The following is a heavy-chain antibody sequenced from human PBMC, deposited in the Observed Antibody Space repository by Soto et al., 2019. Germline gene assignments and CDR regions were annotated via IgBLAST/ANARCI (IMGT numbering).Heavy chain of an antibody. D-gene: IGHD3-9*01. V-gene: IGHV3-23*01. CDR3: AKDREGYFDWSFDY. CDR2: ISGSGGST. Sequence: GGSLRLSCAASGFTFSSYAMSWVRQAQGKGLEWVSAISGSGGSTYYADSVKGRFTISRDNSKNTLYLQMNSLRAEDTAVYYCAKDREGYFDWSFDYWGQGTLVTVSS. CDR1: GFTFSSYA. J-gene: IGHJ4*02.